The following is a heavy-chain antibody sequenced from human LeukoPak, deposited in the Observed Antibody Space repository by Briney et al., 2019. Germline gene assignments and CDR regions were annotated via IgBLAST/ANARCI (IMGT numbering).Heavy chain of an antibody. Sequence: GGSLRLSCAASGFTVSSNYMSWVRQAPGKGLEWVSVTYSGGSTYYADSVKGRFTISRDNSKNTLYLQMNSLRAEDTAVYYCARGWYCSGGSCFDYWGQGTLVTVSS. CDR3: ARGWYCSGGSCFDY. CDR2: TYSGGST. CDR1: GFTVSSNY. V-gene: IGHV3-66*01. J-gene: IGHJ4*02. D-gene: IGHD2-15*01.